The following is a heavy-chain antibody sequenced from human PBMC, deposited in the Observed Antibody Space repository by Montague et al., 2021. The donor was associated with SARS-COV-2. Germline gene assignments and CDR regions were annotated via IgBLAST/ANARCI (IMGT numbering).Heavy chain of an antibody. CDR1: GVSISSGSYY. J-gene: IGHJ4*02. D-gene: IGHD2/OR15-2a*01. V-gene: IGHV4-31*03. CDR3: ARDGDEGYFFEY. Sequence: TLSLTCTVSGVSISSGSYYWNWIRQHPGKGLEWIGYIHYSGSTYYTPSLQSRVAISVDTSKNEFPLKMTSVTAADTAVYYCARDGDEGYFFEYWGQGLLVTVSS. CDR2: IHYSGST.